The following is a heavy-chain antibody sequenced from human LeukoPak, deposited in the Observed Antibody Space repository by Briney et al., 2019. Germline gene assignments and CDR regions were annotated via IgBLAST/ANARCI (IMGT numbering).Heavy chain of an antibody. Sequence: PSETLSLTCAVSGGSISSGGYSWSWIRQPPGKGLEWIGYIYHSESTYYNPSLKSRVTISVDRFKNQFSLKLSSVTAADTAVYYCARHIVGARVFDYWGQGTLVTVSS. CDR1: GGSISSGGYS. CDR2: IYHSEST. J-gene: IGHJ4*02. CDR3: ARHIVGARVFDY. V-gene: IGHV4-30-2*01. D-gene: IGHD1-26*01.